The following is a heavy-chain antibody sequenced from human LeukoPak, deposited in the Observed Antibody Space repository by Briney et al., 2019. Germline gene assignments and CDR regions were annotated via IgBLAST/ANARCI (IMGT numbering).Heavy chain of an antibody. V-gene: IGHV3-7*01. J-gene: IGHJ4*02. D-gene: IGHD4-23*01. Sequence: PGGSLRLPCAASGFTFSNYWMSWVRQAPGKGLEWVANIKQDGSEKYYVDSMKGRFTISRDNAKNSLYLQMNSLRAEDTAVYYCASPETPLSDGGSLDYWGQGTLVTVSS. CDR3: ASPETPLSDGGSLDY. CDR1: GFTFSNYW. CDR2: IKQDGSEK.